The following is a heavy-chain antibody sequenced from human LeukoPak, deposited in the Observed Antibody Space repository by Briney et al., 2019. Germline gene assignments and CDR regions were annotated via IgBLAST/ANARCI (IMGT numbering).Heavy chain of an antibody. Sequence: PGGSLRLSCAASGFTFSTYDMHWVRQVTGKGLEWVSAIGTVDDTYYLGSVKGRFTISRENAKNVLYLQMSSLRVEDTAVYYCARGGGYYDYWGQGTLVTVSS. J-gene: IGHJ4*02. V-gene: IGHV3-13*01. CDR3: ARGGGYYDY. CDR1: GFTFSTYD. CDR2: IGTVDDT. D-gene: IGHD3-22*01.